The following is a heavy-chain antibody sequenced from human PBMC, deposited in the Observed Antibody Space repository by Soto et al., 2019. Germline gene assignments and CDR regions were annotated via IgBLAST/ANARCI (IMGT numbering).Heavy chain of an antibody. CDR3: AHSVENCSGGSCYSGPFDY. Sequence: PTLVNPTQTLTLTCTFSGFSLSTSGVGVGWIRQPPGKALEWLALIYWDDDKRYSPSLKSRLTITKDTSKNQVVLTMTNMDPVDTATYYCAHSVENCSGGSCYSGPFDYWGQGTLVTVSS. CDR1: GFSLSTSGVG. V-gene: IGHV2-5*02. J-gene: IGHJ4*02. CDR2: IYWDDDK. D-gene: IGHD2-15*01.